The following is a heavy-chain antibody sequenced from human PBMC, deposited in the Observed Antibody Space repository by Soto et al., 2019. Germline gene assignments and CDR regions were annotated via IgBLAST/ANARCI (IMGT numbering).Heavy chain of an antibody. CDR1: GFAFSSYN. D-gene: IGHD2-15*01. Sequence: QVQLVESGGGVVQPGRSLRLSCEASGFAFSSYNMNWVRQAPGKGLGWVAVISFDGSNQYYADSVKGRFTISRDNSKNTLYLQMNSLRGDDTAVYYCAKVGCSGGICYDYWGQGTLVTVSS. V-gene: IGHV3-30*18. CDR2: ISFDGSNQ. J-gene: IGHJ4*02. CDR3: AKVGCSGGICYDY.